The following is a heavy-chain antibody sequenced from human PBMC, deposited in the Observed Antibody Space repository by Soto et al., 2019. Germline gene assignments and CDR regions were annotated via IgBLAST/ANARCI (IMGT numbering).Heavy chain of an antibody. V-gene: IGHV3-21*01. CDR3: ARDFWSGYSKGDY. D-gene: IGHD3-3*01. CDR2: ISSSSSYI. J-gene: IGHJ4*02. CDR1: GFTFSSYS. Sequence: GGSLRLSCAASGFTFSSYSMNWVRQAPGKGLEWVSSISSSSSYIYYADSVKGRFTISRDNAKNSLYLQMNSLRAEDTAVYYCARDFWSGYSKGDYWGQGTLVTVSS.